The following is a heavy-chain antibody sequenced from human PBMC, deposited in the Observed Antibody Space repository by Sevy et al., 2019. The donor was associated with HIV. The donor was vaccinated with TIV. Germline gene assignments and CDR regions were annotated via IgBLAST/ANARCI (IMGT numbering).Heavy chain of an antibody. CDR2: IYSGGSS. Sequence: GGSLRLSCAASGFTVSSNYMSWVRQAPGKGLEWVSVIYSGGSSYYADSVKGRFTIARDNSKNTLNLQMNSLRAEDTAVYYCARYRTVELSLYFDYWGQGTLVTVSS. J-gene: IGHJ4*02. CDR3: ARYRTVELSLYFDY. CDR1: GFTVSSNY. V-gene: IGHV3-53*01. D-gene: IGHD3-16*02.